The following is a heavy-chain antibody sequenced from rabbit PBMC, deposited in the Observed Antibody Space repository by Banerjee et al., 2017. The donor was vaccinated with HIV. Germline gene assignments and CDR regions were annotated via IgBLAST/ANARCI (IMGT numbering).Heavy chain of an antibody. Sequence: QQQLEESGGDLVKPGASLTLTCKASGFDFSSNAMCWVRQAPGKGLEWIACIFTDDYSTYYASWAKGRFTISKTSSTTVTLQMTSLTAADTATYFCARGGTYFDLWGPGTLVTVS. CDR3: ARGGTYFDL. CDR2: IFTDDYST. V-gene: IGHV1S45*01. D-gene: IGHD5-1*01. J-gene: IGHJ4*01. CDR1: GFDFSSNA.